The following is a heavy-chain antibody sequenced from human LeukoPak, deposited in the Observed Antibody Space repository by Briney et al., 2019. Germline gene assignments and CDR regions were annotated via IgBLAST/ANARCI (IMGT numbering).Heavy chain of an antibody. J-gene: IGHJ4*02. CDR1: GGTFSSYA. CDR2: IIPILGIA. Sequence: ASVKVSCKASGGTFSSYAISWVRQAPGQGLEWMGRIIPILGIANYAQKFQGRVTITADKSTSTAYMELSSLRSEDTAVYYCARGIGGDYVDYWGQGTLVTVSS. D-gene: IGHD2-21*01. CDR3: ARGIGGDYVDY. V-gene: IGHV1-69*04.